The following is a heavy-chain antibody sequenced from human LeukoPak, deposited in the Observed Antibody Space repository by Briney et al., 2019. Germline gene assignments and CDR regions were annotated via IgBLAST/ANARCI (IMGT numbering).Heavy chain of an antibody. CDR1: GFTFSGYG. CDR2: IRGKAYGGTA. CDR3: TGDQFF. J-gene: IGHJ4*02. V-gene: IGHV3-49*04. D-gene: IGHD3-3*01. Sequence: GGSLRLSCAASGFTFSGYGMNWVRQAPGKGLEWVGFIRGKAYGGTAEYAASVKGRFSISRDDSKSIAYLQMNSLKTEDTAVYYCTGDQFFWGQGTLVTVSS.